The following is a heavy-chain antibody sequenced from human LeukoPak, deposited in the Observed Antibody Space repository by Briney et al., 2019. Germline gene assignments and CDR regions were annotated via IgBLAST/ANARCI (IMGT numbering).Heavy chain of an antibody. V-gene: IGHV1-69*06. CDR2: IIPIFGTA. J-gene: IGHJ4*02. CDR3: ARSGYCSSTSCYLPY. D-gene: IGHD2-2*01. CDR1: GGTFSSYA. Sequence: LVKVSCKASGGTFSSYAISWVRRAPGQGLEWMGGIIPIFGTANYAQKFQGRVTITADKSTSTAYMELSSLRSEDTAVYYCARSGYCSSTSCYLPYWGQGTLVTVSS.